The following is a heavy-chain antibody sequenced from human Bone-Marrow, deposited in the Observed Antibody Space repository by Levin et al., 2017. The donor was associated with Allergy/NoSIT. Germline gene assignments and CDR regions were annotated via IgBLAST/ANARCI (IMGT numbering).Heavy chain of an antibody. Sequence: ASVKVSCVASGFTFSSYDMHWVRQVTGKGLEWVSAIGIAGDSHYLASVKGRFTISRENAKNSLYLQMNSLRAGDTAVYYCARDKYGMDVWGQGTTVTVSS. V-gene: IGHV3-13*01. CDR3: ARDKYGMDV. CDR1: GFTFSSYD. J-gene: IGHJ6*02. CDR2: IGIAGDS.